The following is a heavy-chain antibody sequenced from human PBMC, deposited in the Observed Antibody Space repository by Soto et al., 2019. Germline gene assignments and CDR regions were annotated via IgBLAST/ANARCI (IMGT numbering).Heavy chain of an antibody. CDR3: ARAGSPFHSDSTGYWGFHY. J-gene: IGHJ4*02. V-gene: IGHV3-53*01. CDR2: IYSSGTT. CDR1: GFTFSDHQ. Sequence: EVQLVESGGGLIQPGGSLRLSCAASGFTFSDHQMNWVRQAPGRGLEWVSVIYSSGTTYYGDSVKGRFTISRDNSKNTLYLQMNSLRTEDTALYYCARAGSPFHSDSTGYWGFHYWGQATLVTVSS. D-gene: IGHD3-9*01.